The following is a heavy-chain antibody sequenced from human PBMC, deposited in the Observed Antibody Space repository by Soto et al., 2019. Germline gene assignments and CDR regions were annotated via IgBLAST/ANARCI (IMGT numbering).Heavy chain of an antibody. V-gene: IGHV1-69*13. J-gene: IGHJ6*02. CDR1: GGTFSSYA. CDR2: IIPIFGTA. Sequence: SVKVSCKASGGTFSSYAISWVRQAPGQGLEWMGGIIPIFGTANYAQKFQGRVTITADESTSTAYMELSSLRSEDTAVYYCARGTTGTGQLYYYYYGMDVWGQGTTVTVSS. CDR3: ARGTTGTGQLYYYYYGMDV. D-gene: IGHD1-1*01.